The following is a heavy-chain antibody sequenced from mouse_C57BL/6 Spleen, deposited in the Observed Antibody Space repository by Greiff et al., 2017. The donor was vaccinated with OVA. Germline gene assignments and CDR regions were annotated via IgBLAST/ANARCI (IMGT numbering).Heavy chain of an antibody. D-gene: IGHD1-1*01. Sequence: EVQLVESGPGLVKPSQSLSLTCSVTGYSITSGYFWNWIRQLPGNKLEWMGYISYDGSNNYNPSLKNRISITGDTSKNQFFLKLNSVTTEDTATYYCASSPYYYGSSYWYFDVWGTGTTVTVSS. CDR2: ISYDGSN. CDR3: ASSPYYYGSSYWYFDV. V-gene: IGHV3-6*01. J-gene: IGHJ1*03. CDR1: GYSITSGYF.